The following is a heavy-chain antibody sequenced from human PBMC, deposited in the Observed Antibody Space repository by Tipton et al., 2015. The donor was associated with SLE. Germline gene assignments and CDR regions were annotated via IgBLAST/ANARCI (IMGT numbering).Heavy chain of an antibody. D-gene: IGHD3-3*01. CDR1: GYTFTSQG. J-gene: IGHJ6*02. CDR3: AREGHGVYYYYGMDV. V-gene: IGHV1-18*01. Sequence: VQLVQSGAEVKKPGASVKVSCKASGYTFTSQGITWVRQAPGQGLEWMGWISGYNGNTIYAQKLQGRVTMTTDTSTSTAYMELSSLRSEDTAMYYCAREGHGVYYYYGMDVWGQGTTVTVSS. CDR2: ISGYNGNT.